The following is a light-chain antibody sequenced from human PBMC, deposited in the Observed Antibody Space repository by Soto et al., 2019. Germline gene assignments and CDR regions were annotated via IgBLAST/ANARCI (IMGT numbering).Light chain of an antibody. CDR2: GNN. CDR1: SSNIGDNS. CDR3: ATWDSALSAGV. Sequence: QSVLTQPPSMSAAPGQMVAISCSGTSSNIGDNSVSWYQHFPGTAPKVLIYGNNRRPSGIPDRFSGSKSGTSATLTIIGLQTGDEADYYCATWDSALSAGVFGGGTKLTVL. V-gene: IGLV1-51*01. J-gene: IGLJ3*02.